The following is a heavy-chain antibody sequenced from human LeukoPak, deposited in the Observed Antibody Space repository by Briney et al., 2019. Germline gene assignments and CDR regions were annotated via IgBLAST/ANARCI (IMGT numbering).Heavy chain of an antibody. CDR1: GGTVSNNY. V-gene: IGHV3-11*04. CDR3: ARGPRAAANYYYYYMDV. Sequence: GGSLRLSCALSGGTVSNNYMSWVRQAPGKGLEWVSYISSSSSTIYYADSVKGRFTISRDNAKNSLYLQMNSLRAEDTAVYYCARGPRAAANYYYYYMDVWGKGTTVTVSS. J-gene: IGHJ6*03. D-gene: IGHD6-13*01. CDR2: ISSSSSTI.